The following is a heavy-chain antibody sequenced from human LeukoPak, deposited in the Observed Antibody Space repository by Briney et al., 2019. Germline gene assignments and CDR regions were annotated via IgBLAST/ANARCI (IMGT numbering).Heavy chain of an antibody. D-gene: IGHD3-10*01. CDR3: ARESRAGVFDY. Sequence: SETLSLTCAVSGGSISSGGYSWSWIRQPPGKGLEWIGYIYHSWSTYYNPSLKSRVTISVDRSKNQFSLKLSSVTAADTAVYYCARESRAGVFDYWGQGTLVTVSS. V-gene: IGHV4-30-2*01. CDR1: GGSISSGGYS. CDR2: IYHSWST. J-gene: IGHJ4*02.